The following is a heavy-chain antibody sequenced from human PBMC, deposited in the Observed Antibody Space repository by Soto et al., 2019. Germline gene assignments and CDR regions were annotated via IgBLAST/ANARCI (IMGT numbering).Heavy chain of an antibody. CDR3: AKGVVNY. V-gene: IGHV3-30*18. D-gene: IGHD2-15*01. CDR1: GFTFSSYG. CDR2: ISYDGSNK. J-gene: IGHJ4*02. Sequence: GGSLRLSCAASGFTFSSYGMHWVRQAPGKGLEWVAVISYDGSNKYYADSVKGRFTISRDNSKNTLYLQMNSLRAEDTAVYYCAKGVVNYWGQGTLVTVS.